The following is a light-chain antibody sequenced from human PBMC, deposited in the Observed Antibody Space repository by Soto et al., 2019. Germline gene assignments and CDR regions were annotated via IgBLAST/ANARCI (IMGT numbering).Light chain of an antibody. J-gene: IGKJ1*01. CDR3: QPRGSWPRS. CDR2: DAA. Sequence: DIVLTQSTATLSLSPGARATLSCTDSQSVGTSLDWYKQQPGQAPRLLIHDAAYRASGIPERVSGSGSGTAFSLSFIRLEPDDFAVYYCQPRGSWPRSFGRGTKVEI. V-gene: IGKV3-11*01. CDR1: QSVGTS.